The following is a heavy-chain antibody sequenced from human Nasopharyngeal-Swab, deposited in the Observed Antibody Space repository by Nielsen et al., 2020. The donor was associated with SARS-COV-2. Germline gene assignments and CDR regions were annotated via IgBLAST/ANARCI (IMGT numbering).Heavy chain of an antibody. V-gene: IGHV4-39*01. J-gene: IGHJ4*02. CDR1: GELVSSGSFY. Sequence: SETLSLTCSVSGELVSSGSFYWSWIRQSPGKGLEWIGSIYYSGNTYYNPSPEGRVTVSVDTSKNQFSLNLRSVTAADTAVYYCARHGGWEVTYYFDHWGQGTLVTVSS. D-gene: IGHD2-15*01. CDR2: IYYSGNT. CDR3: ARHGGWEVTYYFDH.